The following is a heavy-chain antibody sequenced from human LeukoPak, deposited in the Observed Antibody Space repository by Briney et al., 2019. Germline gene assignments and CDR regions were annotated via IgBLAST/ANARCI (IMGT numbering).Heavy chain of an antibody. J-gene: IGHJ4*02. CDR1: GFTFSNAW. Sequence: GGSLRLSCAASGFTFSNAWMSWVRQAPGKGLEWVGRIKSKTDGGATDYTAPVKGRFTISRDDSKNTLYLQMNSLKTEDTAVCYCTTHDLVGVLLDLDDWGQGTLVTVSS. V-gene: IGHV3-15*01. CDR2: IKSKTDGGAT. CDR3: TTHDLVGVLLDLDD. D-gene: IGHD3-22*01.